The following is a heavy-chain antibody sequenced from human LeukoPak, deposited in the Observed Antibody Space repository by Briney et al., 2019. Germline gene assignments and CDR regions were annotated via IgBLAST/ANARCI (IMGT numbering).Heavy chain of an antibody. D-gene: IGHD3-22*01. CDR3: ARGIDYYDSSGYPPYYYYGMDV. V-gene: IGHV1-2*04. J-gene: IGHJ6*02. CDR1: GYTFTGYY. CDR2: INPNSGGT. Sequence: GASVKVSCKASGYTFTGYYMHWVRQAPGQGLEWMGWINPNSGGTNYAQKFQGWVTMTRDTSISTAYMELSRLRSDDTAVYYCARGIDYYDSSGYPPYYYYGMDVWGQGTTVTVSS.